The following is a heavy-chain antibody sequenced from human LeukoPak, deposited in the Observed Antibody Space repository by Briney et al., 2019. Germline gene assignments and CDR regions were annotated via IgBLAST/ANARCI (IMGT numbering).Heavy chain of an antibody. V-gene: IGHV4-59*01. CDR3: ARGRGSNYALYYFDY. CDR2: IYNSGNT. Sequence: PSETLSLTCTVSGDSISRSYWAWIRQPPGKGLEWIGFIYNSGNTYYNPSLKSRVSISVDTSKNLFSLKLPSVTTAGTAVYYCARGRGSNYALYYFDYWGQGTLVTVSS. CDR1: GDSISRSY. D-gene: IGHD2-2*01. J-gene: IGHJ4*02.